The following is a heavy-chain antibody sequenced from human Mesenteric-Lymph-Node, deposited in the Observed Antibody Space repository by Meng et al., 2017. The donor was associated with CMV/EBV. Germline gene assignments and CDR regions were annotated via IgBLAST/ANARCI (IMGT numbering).Heavy chain of an antibody. V-gene: IGHV4-34*01. CDR3: ARGPGSWGS. CDR2: INHSGST. J-gene: IGHJ5*02. Sequence: LPLPCAVYGGSFSGYYWSWIRQPPGKGLEWIGEINHSGSTNYNPSLKSRVTISVDTSKNQFSLKLSSVTAADTAVYYCARGPGSWGSWGQGTLVTVSS. CDR1: GGSFSGYY. D-gene: IGHD3-16*01.